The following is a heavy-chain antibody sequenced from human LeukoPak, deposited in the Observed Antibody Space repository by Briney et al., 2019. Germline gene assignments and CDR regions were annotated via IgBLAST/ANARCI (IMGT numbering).Heavy chain of an antibody. J-gene: IGHJ4*02. CDR1: GYSFTSYW. CDR3: ARLRRLYSTLSGHFDY. V-gene: IGHV5-51*01. Sequence: GESLKISCKGSGYSFTSYWIGWVRQMPGEGLEWMGIIYPGDSDIRYSPSFQGQVTISADKSISTAYLQWSSLKASDTAMYYCARLRRLYSTLSGHFDYWGQGTLVTVSS. CDR2: IYPGDSDI. D-gene: IGHD6-6*01.